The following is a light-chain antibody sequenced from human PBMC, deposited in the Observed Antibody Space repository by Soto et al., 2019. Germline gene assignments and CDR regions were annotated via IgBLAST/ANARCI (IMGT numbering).Light chain of an antibody. CDR1: SSDVGGYNY. CDR3: SSYKTGSTPGV. Sequence: QLVLTQPASVSGSPGQSITISCTGTSSDVGGYNYVSWYQQHPGKAPKLMIYEVSNRPSGVSNRFSGSKSGNTASLTISGLQAADEAAYYCSSYKTGSTPGVFGGGTKVTVL. V-gene: IGLV2-14*01. J-gene: IGLJ3*02. CDR2: EVS.